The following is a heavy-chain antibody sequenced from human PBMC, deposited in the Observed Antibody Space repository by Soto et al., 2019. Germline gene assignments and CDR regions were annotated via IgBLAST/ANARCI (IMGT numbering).Heavy chain of an antibody. CDR1: GGTCSSYA. V-gene: IGHV1-69*13. D-gene: IGHD2-15*01. J-gene: IGHJ6*02. Sequence: SVKVSCKASGGTCSSYAISWVRQAPGQGLEWMGGITPIFGTANYAQKFQSRVTITADESTSTAYMELSSLRSEDTAVYYCAIESIVVVVAAAYYYYYGMDGWGQGTTVTVSS. CDR2: ITPIFGTA. CDR3: AIESIVVVVAAAYYYYYGMDG.